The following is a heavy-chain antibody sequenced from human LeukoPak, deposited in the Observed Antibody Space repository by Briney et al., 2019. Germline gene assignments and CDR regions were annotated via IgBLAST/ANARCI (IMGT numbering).Heavy chain of an antibody. J-gene: IGHJ4*02. CDR3: ARTTGYYYYFDY. V-gene: IGHV3-33*01. Sequence: PGRSLRLSCAASGFSFSSYGMHWVRQAPGKGLEWVAVIWHDATNKYYADSVKGRFTISRDNSKNTLFLQMNSLRAEDTAVYYCARTTGYYYYFDYWGQGTLVTVSS. CDR1: GFSFSSYG. D-gene: IGHD3-9*01. CDR2: IWHDATNK.